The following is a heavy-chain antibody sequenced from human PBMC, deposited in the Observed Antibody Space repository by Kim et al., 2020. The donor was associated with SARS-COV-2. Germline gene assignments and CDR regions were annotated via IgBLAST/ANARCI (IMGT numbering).Heavy chain of an antibody. CDR1: GFTFSSYG. CDR2: ISYDGSNK. V-gene: IGHV3-30*18. CDR3: AKDHDHDYGTNIDY. Sequence: GGSLRLSCAASGFTFSSYGMHWVRQAPGKGLEWVAVISYDGSNKYYADSVKGRFTISRDNSKNTLYLQMNSLRAEDTAVYYCAKDHDHDYGTNIDYWGQGTLVTVSS. D-gene: IGHD4-17*01. J-gene: IGHJ4*02.